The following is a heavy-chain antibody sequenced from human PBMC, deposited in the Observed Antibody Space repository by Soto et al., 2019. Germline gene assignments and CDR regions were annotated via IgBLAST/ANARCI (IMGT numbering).Heavy chain of an antibody. CDR2: ISYDGSTT. Sequence: VRLSCAASGFALSSYGMHWVRQAPGKGLEWVAVISYDGSTTSYADSVKGRFTISRDNAKNTLYLQMNSLRAEDTAVYYCARVGIGVYHFDYWGQGTLVTVSS. J-gene: IGHJ4*02. D-gene: IGHD3-16*01. V-gene: IGHV3-30*03. CDR1: GFALSSYG. CDR3: ARVGIGVYHFDY.